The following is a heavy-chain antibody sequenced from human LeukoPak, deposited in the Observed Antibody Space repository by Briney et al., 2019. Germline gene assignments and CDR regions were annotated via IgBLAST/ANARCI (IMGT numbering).Heavy chain of an antibody. J-gene: IGHJ3*02. CDR2: INPNSGGT. CDR1: GYTFTGYY. Sequence: ASVKVSCKASGYTFTGYYMHWVRQAPGQGLEWMGWINPNSGGTNYAQKFQGWVTMTRDTSISTAYMELSRLRSDDTAVYYCARAPYYDSSGYLVAFDIWGQGTMVTVSS. CDR3: ARAPYYDSSGYLVAFDI. V-gene: IGHV1-2*04. D-gene: IGHD3-22*01.